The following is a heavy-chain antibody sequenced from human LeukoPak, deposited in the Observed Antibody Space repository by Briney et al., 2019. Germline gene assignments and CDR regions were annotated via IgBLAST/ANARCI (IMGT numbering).Heavy chain of an antibody. V-gene: IGHV4-59*12. J-gene: IGHJ4*02. CDR2: IYYSGST. Sequence: SETLSLTCTVSGGSISSYYWSWIRQPPGKGLEWIGYIYYSGSTNYNPSLKSRVTISVDTSKNQFSLKLSSVTAADTAVYYCAVGLRSYFDYWGQGTLVTVSS. CDR3: AVGLRSYFDY. D-gene: IGHD4-17*01. CDR1: GGSISSYY.